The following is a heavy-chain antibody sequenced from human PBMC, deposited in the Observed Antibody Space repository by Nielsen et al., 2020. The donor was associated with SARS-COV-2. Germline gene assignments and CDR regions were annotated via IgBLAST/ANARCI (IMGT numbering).Heavy chain of an antibody. CDR3: VKMENIHGYED. V-gene: IGHV3-64D*09. CDR2: ISSIGDNT. J-gene: IGHJ4*02. Sequence: GESLKISCSASGFTFSSSAMHWVRQAPGKGLEYVSAISSIGDNTYYADSVKGRFTISRDNSQNTLYLQMSSLRPEDTAVYYCVKMENIHGYEDWGQGTLVTVSS. D-gene: IGHD2/OR15-2a*01. CDR1: GFTFSSSA.